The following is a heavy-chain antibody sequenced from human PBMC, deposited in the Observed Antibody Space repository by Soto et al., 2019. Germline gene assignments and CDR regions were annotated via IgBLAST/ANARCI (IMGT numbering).Heavy chain of an antibody. Sequence: QVQLVESGGCLVKPGGSLRLSCAASGFSFSDSYMSWVRQAPGKGLEWVSYISGTSGYTGYADSVKGRFTISRDNATNSLYLQMNSLRVEDTAVYYCARDRGGYGPPDVWGQGTTVTVSS. CDR1: GFSFSDSY. J-gene: IGHJ6*02. V-gene: IGHV3-11*06. CDR2: ISGTSGYT. CDR3: ARDRGGYGPPDV. D-gene: IGHD3-10*01.